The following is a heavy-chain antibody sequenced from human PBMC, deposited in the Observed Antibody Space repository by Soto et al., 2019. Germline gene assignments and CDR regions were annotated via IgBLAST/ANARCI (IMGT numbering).Heavy chain of an antibody. Sequence: SQTLSLTCAISGARVSSNTAAWTWIRSSPSRGLEWLGRTYYRSNWRHDYAVSVKSRITVNPDTSKNHFSLQLNSVTPDDTAVYYCARDNGMAGSFYPWGQGTLVTVSS. CDR1: GARVSSNTAA. V-gene: IGHV6-1*01. CDR3: ARDNGMAGSFYP. J-gene: IGHJ5*02. D-gene: IGHD2-8*01. CDR2: TYYRSNWRH.